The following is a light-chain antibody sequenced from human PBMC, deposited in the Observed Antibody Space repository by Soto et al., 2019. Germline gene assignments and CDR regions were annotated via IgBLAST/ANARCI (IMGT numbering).Light chain of an antibody. CDR1: QSVSIW. V-gene: IGKV1-5*03. CDR2: KAS. CDR3: QQHHEYAAWT. Sequence: DIQMTQSPSTLSASVGDRVTITCRASQSVSIWLAWYQQKPGKAPNLLIYKASSLLSGVPSRFSGSGSGTEFTLTISGLQPEDSATYYCQQHHEYAAWTFGQGTKVEIK. J-gene: IGKJ1*01.